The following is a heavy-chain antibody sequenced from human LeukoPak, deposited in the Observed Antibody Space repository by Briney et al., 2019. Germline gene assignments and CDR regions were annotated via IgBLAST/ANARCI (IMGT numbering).Heavy chain of an antibody. Sequence: RASVKVSCKVSGYTLTELSMHWVRQVPGKGLEWMGGFDPEDGETIYAQKFQGRVTMTEDTSTDTAYMELSSLRSEDTAVYYCATDLGPCGGDCYSGFPFDYWGQGTLVTVSS. V-gene: IGHV1-24*01. J-gene: IGHJ4*02. CDR3: ATDLGPCGGDCYSGFPFDY. CDR1: GYTLTELS. CDR2: FDPEDGET. D-gene: IGHD2-21*02.